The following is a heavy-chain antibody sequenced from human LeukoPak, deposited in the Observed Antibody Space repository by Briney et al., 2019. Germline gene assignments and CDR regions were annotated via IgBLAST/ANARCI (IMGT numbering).Heavy chain of an antibody. CDR3: ARKIASTRLGVRYYYMDV. J-gene: IGHJ6*03. Sequence: GASVKVSCKXSGYTFISYDIVWLRQATGQGLEWMGYMNPKSGNTDYVQNFQGRVTMTRDTSITTAYMELSGLRSEDTAVYYCARKIASTRLGVRYYYMDVWGEGTTVTISS. D-gene: IGHD2-2*01. CDR1: GYTFISYD. CDR2: MNPKSGNT. V-gene: IGHV1-8*01.